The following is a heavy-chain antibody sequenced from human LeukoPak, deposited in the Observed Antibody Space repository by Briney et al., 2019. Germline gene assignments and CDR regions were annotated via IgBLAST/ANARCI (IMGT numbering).Heavy chain of an antibody. CDR3: ARDRGGSGWYPLAY. J-gene: IGHJ4*02. D-gene: IGHD6-19*01. CDR1: GFRFDTYG. Sequence: GGSLRLSCTTSGFRFDTYGMHWVRQAPGRGLEWLTFISYDTTEKYYADSVKGRFTVSRDNSKNILYLQMDSLRVEDTATYYCARDRGGSGWYPLAYWGQGTLVSVSS. V-gene: IGHV3-33*01. CDR2: ISYDTTEK.